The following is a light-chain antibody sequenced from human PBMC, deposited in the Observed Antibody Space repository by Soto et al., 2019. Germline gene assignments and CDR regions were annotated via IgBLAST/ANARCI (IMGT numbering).Light chain of an antibody. CDR2: DAS. J-gene: IGKJ4*01. CDR3: QQYNDWPLT. Sequence: EIVMTQSPATLSVSPGESVTLSCRAGQTVNSNLAWYQQKPGQAPRLLIFDASTRAIVTPARFSGRGSGTECTLSISSLQSEDFAVYFCQQYNDWPLTFGGGTKVELK. V-gene: IGKV3-15*01. CDR1: QTVNSN.